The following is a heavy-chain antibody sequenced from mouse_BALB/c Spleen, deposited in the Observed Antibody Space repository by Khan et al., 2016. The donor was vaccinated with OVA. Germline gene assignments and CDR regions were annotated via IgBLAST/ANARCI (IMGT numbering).Heavy chain of an antibody. J-gene: IGHJ2*01. D-gene: IGHD1-1*01. CDR1: GYSITSDYA. CDR3: ARVYGGDFDY. CDR2: ISYSGNT. V-gene: IGHV3-2*02. Sequence: EVQLQESGPGLVKPSQSLSLTCTVTGYSITSDYAWNWIRQFPGNKLEWMGYISYSGNTKYHPSLKSRISINRDPSKTQFFLQLNFVTIEYAATDYCARVYGGDFDYWGQGTTLTVSS.